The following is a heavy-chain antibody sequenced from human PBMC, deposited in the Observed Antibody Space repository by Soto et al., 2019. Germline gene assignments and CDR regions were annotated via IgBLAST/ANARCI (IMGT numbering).Heavy chain of an antibody. J-gene: IGHJ3*02. V-gene: IGHV1-18*04. D-gene: IGHD3-3*01. CDR2: ISAYNGNT. Sequence: ASVKVSCKASGYTFTSYGINWVRQAPGQWLEWMGWISAYNGNTNSAQKLQGRVTMTTDTSTGTAYRELRSLRSDDTAVYYCATYHSDYDFWSGYYGPNAFDIWGQGTMVTVSS. CDR1: GYTFTSYG. CDR3: ATYHSDYDFWSGYYGPNAFDI.